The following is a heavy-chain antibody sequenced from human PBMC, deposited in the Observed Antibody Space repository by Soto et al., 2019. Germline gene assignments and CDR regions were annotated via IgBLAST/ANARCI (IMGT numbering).Heavy chain of an antibody. CDR1: GYDFTAYD. J-gene: IGHJ6*02. D-gene: IGHD2-2*01. Sequence: ASVRVSCKASGYDFTAYDINWLRQASGQGLEWMGWMNPINGAAGSARRIQGRISMTRNTATGTAYLELTSLRSDDSAVYYCGRGPSPRAPAGVTPCYYAMDVWGQGTTVTSP. CDR2: MNPINGAA. CDR3: GRGPSPRAPAGVTPCYYAMDV. V-gene: IGHV1-8*02.